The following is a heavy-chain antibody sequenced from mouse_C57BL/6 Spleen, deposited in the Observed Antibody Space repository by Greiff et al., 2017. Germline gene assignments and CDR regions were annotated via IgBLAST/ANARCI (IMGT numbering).Heavy chain of an antibody. CDR3: ARANNGRYDYAMDD. CDR1: GYTFTSSW. J-gene: IGHJ4*01. CDR2: LHPNSGST. Sequence: QVQLQQPGAELVKPGASVKLSCKASGYTFTSSWMHWVKQRPGQGLEWIGMLHPNSGSTNYNEKFKSKATLPVAKSSSTAYMQLSSLTSDDAAVYYCARANNGRYDYAMDDRGQRTSVTESS. D-gene: IGHD1-1*01. V-gene: IGHV1-64*01.